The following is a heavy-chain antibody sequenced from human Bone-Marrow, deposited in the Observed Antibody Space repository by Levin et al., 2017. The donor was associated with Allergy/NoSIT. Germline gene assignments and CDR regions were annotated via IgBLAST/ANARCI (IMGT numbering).Heavy chain of an antibody. V-gene: IGHV3-72*01. J-gene: IGHJ6*02. Sequence: PGASVKVSCAASGFILSDHYMDWVRQAPGKGLEWVGRTRNKVKSYTTEYAASVKGRFTISRVDSMSSLYLQMNSLKTEDTAVYYCTRGAGLAAVYDNYYYAMDVWGQGTTVTVSS. CDR3: TRGAGLAAVYDNYYYAMDV. D-gene: IGHD6-13*01. CDR1: GFILSDHY. CDR2: TRNKVKSYTT.